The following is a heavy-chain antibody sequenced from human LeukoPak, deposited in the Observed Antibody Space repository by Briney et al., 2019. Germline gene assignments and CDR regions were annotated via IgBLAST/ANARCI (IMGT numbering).Heavy chain of an antibody. CDR1: GASLSSSGYY. CDR3: ARDVPKKAPYGVDV. J-gene: IGHJ6*02. CDR2: IHYTGST. V-gene: IGHV4-31*03. D-gene: IGHD2-2*01. Sequence: SETLSLTCTVSGASLSSSGYYWSWIRQHPGKGLEWIGYIHYTGSTYNNPSLKGRATISRDTSKNQFSLKLSSVTAADTAVYYCARDVPKKAPYGVDVWGPGTTVIVSS.